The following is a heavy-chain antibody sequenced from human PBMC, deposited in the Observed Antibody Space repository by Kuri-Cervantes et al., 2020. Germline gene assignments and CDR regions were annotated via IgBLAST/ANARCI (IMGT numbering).Heavy chain of an antibody. D-gene: IGHD3-10*01. CDR2: ISYDGSSK. Sequence: GESLKISCAASGFTFRTYAIHWVRQSPGKGLEWVAVISYDGSSKYYADSVKGRFTISRDNSKNTLYLQMNALRVGDTAVYFCARDLVRGYLVGWGQGTLVTVSS. V-gene: IGHV3-30-3*01. CDR3: ARDLVRGYLVG. CDR1: GFTFRTYA. J-gene: IGHJ4*02.